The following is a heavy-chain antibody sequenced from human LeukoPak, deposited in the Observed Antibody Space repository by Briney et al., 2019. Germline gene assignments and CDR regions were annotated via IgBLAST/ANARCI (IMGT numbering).Heavy chain of an antibody. V-gene: IGHV1-69*13. CDR3: ARLIAVAGTKDY. CDR1: GGTFSSYA. Sequence: GASVKVSCKASGGTFSSYAISWVRQAPGQGLGWMGGIIPIFGTANYAQKFQGRVTITADESTSTAYMELSSLRSEDTAVYYCARLIAVAGTKDYWGQGTLVTVSS. J-gene: IGHJ4*02. D-gene: IGHD6-19*01. CDR2: IIPIFGTA.